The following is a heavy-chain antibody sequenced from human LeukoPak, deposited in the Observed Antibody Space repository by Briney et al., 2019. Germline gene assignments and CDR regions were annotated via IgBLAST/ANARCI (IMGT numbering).Heavy chain of an antibody. V-gene: IGHV1-69*04. CDR1: GGTFSSYA. CDR3: ARGLWQWLVRGYYFDY. D-gene: IGHD6-19*01. CDR2: IIPILGIA. Sequence: SVKVSCKASGGTFSSYAISWVRQAPGQGLEWMGRIIPILGIANYAQKFQGRVTITADKSTSTAYMELSSLRSEDTAVYYCARGLWQWLVRGYYFDYWGQGTLVTVSS. J-gene: IGHJ4*02.